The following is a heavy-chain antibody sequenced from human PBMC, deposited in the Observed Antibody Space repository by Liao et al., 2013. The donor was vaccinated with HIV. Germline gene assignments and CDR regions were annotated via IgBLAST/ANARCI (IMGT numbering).Heavy chain of an antibody. Sequence: QVQLQESGPGLVKPSETLSLTCTVSGGSISSYYWSWIRQPPGKGLEWIGYIYYSGSTNYNPSLKSRVTISVDTSKNQFSLKLSSVTAADTAVYYCAREIVVPGVAFDIWGQGTMVTVSS. D-gene: IGHD3-22*01. CDR2: IYYSGST. V-gene: IGHV4-59*01. J-gene: IGHJ3*02. CDR1: GGSISSYY. CDR3: AREIVVPGVAFDI.